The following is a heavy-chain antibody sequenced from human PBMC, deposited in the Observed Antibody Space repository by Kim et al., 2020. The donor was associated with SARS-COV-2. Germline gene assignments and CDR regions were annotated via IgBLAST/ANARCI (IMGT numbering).Heavy chain of an antibody. J-gene: IGHJ6*02. Sequence: ASVKVYCKASGYTFTSYGISWVRQAPGQGLEWMGWISAYNGNTNYAQKLQGRVTMTTDTSTSTAYMELRSLRSDDTAVYYCARDNWNANPEYYYGMDVWGQGTTVTVSS. CDR3: ARDNWNANPEYYYGMDV. CDR1: GYTFTSYG. CDR2: ISAYNGNT. D-gene: IGHD1-20*01. V-gene: IGHV1-18*01.